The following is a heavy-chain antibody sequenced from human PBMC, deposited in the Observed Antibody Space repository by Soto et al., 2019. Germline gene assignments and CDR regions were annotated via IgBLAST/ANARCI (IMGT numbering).Heavy chain of an antibody. J-gene: IGHJ3*02. CDR1: GGTFSSYA. CDR3: ARVIGYYDSSGYYYDAFDI. Sequence: SVKVSCKASGGTFSSYAISWVRQAPGQGLEWMGGIIPIFGTANYAQKFQGRVTITADESTSTAYMELSSLRSEDTAVYYCARVIGYYDSSGYYYDAFDIWGQGTIVTVSS. D-gene: IGHD3-22*01. V-gene: IGHV1-69*13. CDR2: IIPIFGTA.